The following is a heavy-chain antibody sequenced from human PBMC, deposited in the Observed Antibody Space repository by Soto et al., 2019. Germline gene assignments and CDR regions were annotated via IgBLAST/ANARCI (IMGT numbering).Heavy chain of an antibody. J-gene: IGHJ5*02. CDR2: INPSGGST. D-gene: IGHD4-17*01. V-gene: IGHV1-46*03. CDR3: ARVARTTVTTNGWFDP. CDR1: GYTFTSYY. Sequence: ASVKVSCKASGYTFTSYYVHWVRQAPGQGLEWMGIINPSGGSTSYAQKFQGRVTMTRDTSTSTVYMELSSLRSEDTAVYYCARVARTTVTTNGWFDPWGQGTLVTVSS.